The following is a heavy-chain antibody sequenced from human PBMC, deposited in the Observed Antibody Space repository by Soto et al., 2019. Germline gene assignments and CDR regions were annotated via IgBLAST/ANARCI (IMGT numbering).Heavy chain of an antibody. CDR3: ARHAGTDLDYMDV. CDR2: IYYSGST. Sequence: QVQLQESGPGLVKPSETLSLTCTVSGGSISSYYWSWIRQPPGKGLEWIGYIYYSGSTNYNPSLKSRVTISVDTSKNQFSLKLSSVTAADTAVYYCARHAGTDLDYMDVWGKGTTVTVSS. D-gene: IGHD3-10*01. J-gene: IGHJ6*03. CDR1: GGSISSYY. V-gene: IGHV4-59*08.